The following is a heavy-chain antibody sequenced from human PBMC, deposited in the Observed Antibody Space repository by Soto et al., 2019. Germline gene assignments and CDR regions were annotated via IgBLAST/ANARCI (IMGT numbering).Heavy chain of an antibody. CDR1: GYTFTTYG. Sequence: QVQLVQSGAEVKKPGASVKVSCKASGYTFTTYGVGWVRQAPGQGLEWMGWISVYNGNTNYAQNRQGRVTMTTDTSTSTAYMELRSLSSDDTAMYYCVRLYCSGGSCYSAPVYWGQGTLVTVSS. CDR3: VRLYCSGGSCYSAPVY. J-gene: IGHJ4*02. CDR2: ISVYNGNT. V-gene: IGHV1-18*01. D-gene: IGHD2-15*01.